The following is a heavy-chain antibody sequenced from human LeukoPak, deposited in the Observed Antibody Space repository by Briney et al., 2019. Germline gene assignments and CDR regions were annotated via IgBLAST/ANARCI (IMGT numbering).Heavy chain of an antibody. CDR3: AKESGKFDY. CDR1: GFTFSSYG. Sequence: GGSLRLSCAASGFTFSSYGMHWGRQAPGKGLEWVAVISSDGSNKYFADSVKGRFTISRDNSKNTLYLQMNSLRAEDTAVYYCAKESGKFDYWGQGTLVTVSS. V-gene: IGHV3-30*18. CDR2: ISSDGSNK. J-gene: IGHJ4*02.